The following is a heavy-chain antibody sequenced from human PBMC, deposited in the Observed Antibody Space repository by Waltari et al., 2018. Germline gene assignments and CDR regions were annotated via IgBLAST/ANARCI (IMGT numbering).Heavy chain of an antibody. CDR3: ARRGPFRWGPFDL. Sequence: EMQLVESVGGLVQPGWSLRLSCLASDFTFSNYDLNWVRRGPGKGLEWVSYIPSNGGTIYYSDSVRGRFTISRDNAKNSLYLQMNSLGADDTAVYFCARRGPFRWGPFDLWGQGTLVTVSS. D-gene: IGHD3-16*01. J-gene: IGHJ4*02. CDR1: DFTFSNYD. CDR2: IPSNGGTI. V-gene: IGHV3-48*03.